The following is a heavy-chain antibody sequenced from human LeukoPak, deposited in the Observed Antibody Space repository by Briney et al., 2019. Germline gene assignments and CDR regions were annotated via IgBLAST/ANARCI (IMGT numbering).Heavy chain of an antibody. V-gene: IGHV3-74*01. Sequence: GGSLRLSCAASGFTFSIYWMYWVRQAPGKGLVWVSRIDSDGRTTDYADSLRGRFIISRDNSKNTLYLQMNSLKADDTAIYYCVVASDALDLWGQGTTVTVSS. D-gene: IGHD5-12*01. J-gene: IGHJ3*01. CDR2: IDSDGRTT. CDR1: GFTFSIYW. CDR3: VVASDALDL.